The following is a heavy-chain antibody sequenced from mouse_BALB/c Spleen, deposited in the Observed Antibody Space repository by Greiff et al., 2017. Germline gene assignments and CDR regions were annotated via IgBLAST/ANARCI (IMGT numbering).Heavy chain of an antibody. CDR2: INSNGGST. D-gene: IGHD2-10*01. V-gene: IGHV5-6-3*01. CDR3: ASLAYSYAMDY. J-gene: IGHJ4*01. Sequence: DVQLVESGGGLVQPGGSLKLSCAASGFTFSSYGMSWVRQTPDKRLELVATINSNGGSTYYPDSVKGRFTISRDNAKNTLYLQMSSLKSEDTAMYYCASLAYSYAMDYWGQGTSVTVSS. CDR1: GFTFSSYG.